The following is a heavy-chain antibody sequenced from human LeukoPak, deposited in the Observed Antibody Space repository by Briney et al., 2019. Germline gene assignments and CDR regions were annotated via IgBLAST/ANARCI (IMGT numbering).Heavy chain of an antibody. J-gene: IGHJ4*02. CDR3: ARGSGNYGTFDS. D-gene: IGHD1-26*01. V-gene: IGHV4-61*09. CDR1: GGSISSGSSY. Sequence: SETLSLTCTVSGGSISSGSSYWSWIRQPAGKGLEWIGHIHTSGSTNYNPSLKSRVTISVDTSKNQFSLKLSSVTAADTAVYYCARGSGNYGTFDSWGQGTLVTVSS. CDR2: IHTSGST.